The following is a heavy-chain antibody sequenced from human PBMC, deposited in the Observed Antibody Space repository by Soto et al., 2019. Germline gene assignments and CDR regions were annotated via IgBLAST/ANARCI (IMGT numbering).Heavy chain of an antibody. Sequence: QVQLQQWGAGLLKPSETLSLTCAVYGGSFSGYYWSWIRQPPGKGLEWIGEIKHSGSNNYNPSLKSRVTISVDTSKNQFSLKLSSVTAADTAVYYCAREVVVVVAATYAFDIWGQGTMVTVSS. J-gene: IGHJ3*02. D-gene: IGHD2-15*01. CDR1: GGSFSGYY. CDR3: AREVVVVVAATYAFDI. V-gene: IGHV4-34*01. CDR2: IKHSGSN.